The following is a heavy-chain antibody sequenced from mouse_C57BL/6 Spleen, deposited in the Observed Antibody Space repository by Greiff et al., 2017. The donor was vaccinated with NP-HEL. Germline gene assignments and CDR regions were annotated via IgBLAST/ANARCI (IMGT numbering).Heavy chain of an antibody. CDR3: ARSSDFYGSSYRDYFDY. V-gene: IGHV1-7*01. Sequence: VKLQESGAELAKPGASVKLSCKASGYTFTSYWMHWVKQRPGQGLEWIGYINPSSGYTKYNQKFKDKATLTADKSSSTAYMHLSSLTYADSAVYYCARSSDFYGSSYRDYFDYWGQGTTLTVPS. CDR1: GYTFTSYW. CDR2: INPSSGYT. D-gene: IGHD1-1*01. J-gene: IGHJ2*01.